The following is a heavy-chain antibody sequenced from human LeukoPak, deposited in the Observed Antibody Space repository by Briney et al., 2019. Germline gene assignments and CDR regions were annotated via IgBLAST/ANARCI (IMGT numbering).Heavy chain of an antibody. D-gene: IGHD2/OR15-2a*01. CDR2: IRYDGSTK. V-gene: IGHV3-30*02. CDR1: EFTFSSYG. J-gene: IGHJ4*02. CDR3: AKDLEYSVSGPPGAFNY. Sequence: GGSLRLSCAASEFTFSSYGMHWVRQAPGKGLEWVAFIRYDGSTKYYTNSVKGRFTISRDNSKSTLYLQMNSLRGEDTAVYYCAKDLEYSVSGPPGAFNYWGKGTLLTASS.